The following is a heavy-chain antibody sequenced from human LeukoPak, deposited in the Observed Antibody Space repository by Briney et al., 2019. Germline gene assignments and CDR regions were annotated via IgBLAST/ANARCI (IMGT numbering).Heavy chain of an antibody. J-gene: IGHJ4*02. CDR1: GYTFTSYG. V-gene: IGHV1-18*01. Sequence: EASVKVSCKSSGYTFTSYGISWVRQPPGQGLEWMGWISAYNGNTNYAQKLQGRVTMTTDTSTSTAYMELRSLRSDDTAVYYCAREVRRWRTTYFDYWGQGTLVTVSS. CDR2: ISAYNGNT. D-gene: IGHD3-10*01. CDR3: AREVRRWRTTYFDY.